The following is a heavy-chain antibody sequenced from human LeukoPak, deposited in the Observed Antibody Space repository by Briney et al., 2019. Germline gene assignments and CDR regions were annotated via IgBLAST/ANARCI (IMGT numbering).Heavy chain of an antibody. Sequence: SVTLSLTCAVYGGSFSGYYWSWIRQPPGKGLEWIGEINHSGSTNYNPSLKSRVTISVDTSKNQFSLKLSSVTAADTAVYYCARVAPTLMATDYWGQGTLVTVSS. CDR3: ARVAPTLMATDY. CDR2: INHSGST. J-gene: IGHJ4*02. D-gene: IGHD5-24*01. V-gene: IGHV4-34*01. CDR1: GGSFSGYY.